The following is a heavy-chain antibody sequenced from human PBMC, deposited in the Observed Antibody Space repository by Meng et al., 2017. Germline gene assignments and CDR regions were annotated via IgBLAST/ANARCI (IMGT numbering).Heavy chain of an antibody. CDR3: ARELMVRGVYNYFDY. D-gene: IGHD3-10*01. J-gene: IGHJ4*02. CDR1: GYTFTSYG. CDR2: IIPIFGTA. Sequence: KISCKASGYTFTSYGISWVRQAPGQGLEWMGGIIPIFGTANYAQKFQGRVTITTDESTSTAYMELSSLRSEDTAVYYCARELMVRGVYNYFDYWGQGTLVTVSS. V-gene: IGHV1-69*05.